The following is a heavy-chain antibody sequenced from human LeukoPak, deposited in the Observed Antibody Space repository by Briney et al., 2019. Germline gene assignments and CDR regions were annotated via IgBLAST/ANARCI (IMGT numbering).Heavy chain of an antibody. CDR1: GFTFSSYV. V-gene: IGHV3-23*01. CDR3: ARRSYYGSWSRYYSDY. CDR2: ISGSGGST. J-gene: IGHJ4*02. D-gene: IGHD3-10*01. Sequence: GGSLRLSCAASGFTFSSYVLTWVRQAPGKGLEWVSSISGSGGSTNYADSVKGRFTIAIDNTKKTVFLQMNSLRAEDTAVYYCARRSYYGSWSRYYSDYWGQGTLVTVSS.